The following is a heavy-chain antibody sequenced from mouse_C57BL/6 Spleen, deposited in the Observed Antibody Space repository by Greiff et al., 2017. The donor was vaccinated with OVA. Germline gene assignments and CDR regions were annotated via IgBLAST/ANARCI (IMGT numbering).Heavy chain of an antibody. CDR2: INPNNGGT. J-gene: IGHJ1*03. CDR3: AYGNYGYFDV. CDR1: GYTFTDYN. V-gene: IGHV1-18*01. Sequence: VQLQQSGPELVKPGASVKIPCKASGYTFTDYNMDWVKQSHGKSLEWIGDINPNNGGTIYNQKFKGKATLTVDKSSSTAYMELRSLTSEDTAVYYCAYGNYGYFDVWGTGTTVTVSS. D-gene: IGHD2-1*01.